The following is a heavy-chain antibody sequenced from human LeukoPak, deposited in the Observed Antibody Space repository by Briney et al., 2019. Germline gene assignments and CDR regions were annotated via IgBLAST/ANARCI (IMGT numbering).Heavy chain of an antibody. CDR2: ISWNSGSI. Sequence: GRSLRLSCAASGFTFDDYAMHWVRQAPGKGLEWVSGISWNSGSIGYADSVKGRFTISRDNAKNSLYLQMNSLRAEDTALYYCAKTYYYDSSGYPTAGAFDIWGQGTMVTVSS. D-gene: IGHD3-22*01. CDR1: GFTFDDYA. V-gene: IGHV3-9*01. J-gene: IGHJ3*02. CDR3: AKTYYYDSSGYPTAGAFDI.